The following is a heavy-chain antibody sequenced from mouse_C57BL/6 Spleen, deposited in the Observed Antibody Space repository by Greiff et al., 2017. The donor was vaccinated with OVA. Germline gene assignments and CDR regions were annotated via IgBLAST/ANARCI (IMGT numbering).Heavy chain of an antibody. CDR1: GFTFSDYY. CDR3: ARVWDSNYPYYFDY. CDR2: INYDGSST. V-gene: IGHV5-16*01. D-gene: IGHD2-5*01. J-gene: IGHJ2*01. Sequence: EVKLMESEGGLVQPGSSMKLSCTASGFTFSDYYMAWVRQVPEKGLEWVANINYDGSSTYYLDSLKSRFIISRDNAKNILYLQMSSLKSEDTATYYCARVWDSNYPYYFDYWGQGTTLTVSS.